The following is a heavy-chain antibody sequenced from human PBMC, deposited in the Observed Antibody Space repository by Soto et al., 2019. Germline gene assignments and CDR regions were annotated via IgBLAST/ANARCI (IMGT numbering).Heavy chain of an antibody. V-gene: IGHV4-31*03. J-gene: IGHJ4*02. D-gene: IGHD6-6*01. Sequence: SETLSLTCTVSGGSISSGGYYWILIRQHPGKGLEWIGYIYYSGSTYYNPSLKSRVTISVDTSKNQFSLKLSSVTAADTAVYYCVTRIAARRPFDYWGQGTLVTVSS. CDR3: VTRIAARRPFDY. CDR2: IYYSGST. CDR1: GGSISSGGYY.